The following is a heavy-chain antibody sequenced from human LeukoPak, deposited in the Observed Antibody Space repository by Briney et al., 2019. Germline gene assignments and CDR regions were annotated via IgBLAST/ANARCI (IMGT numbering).Heavy chain of an antibody. V-gene: IGHV4-30-4*07. D-gene: IGHD3-9*01. J-gene: IGHJ4*02. Sequence: TLSLTCAVSGVSTSSGGYSWSWIRQPLGKGLEWIGYIYYSGSTYYNPSLNCRVTISVDTSKNQFSLKLSSVTAADTAVYYCARVRYFDWLNLDYWGQGTLVTVSS. CDR2: IYYSGST. CDR1: GVSTSSGGYS. CDR3: ARVRYFDWLNLDY.